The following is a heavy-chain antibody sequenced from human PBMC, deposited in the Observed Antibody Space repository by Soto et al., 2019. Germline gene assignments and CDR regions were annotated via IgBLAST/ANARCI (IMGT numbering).Heavy chain of an antibody. CDR3: ARHGYSYGGGYFDY. CDR1: AFTFSSYT. D-gene: IGHD5-18*01. CDR2: ISSSSTI. Sequence: GGSLRLSCAASAFTFSSYTMNWVRQAPGKGLEWVSSISSSSTIYYADSVKGRFTISRDNVQNSLYLQMHSLRAEDTAVYYCARHGYSYGGGYFDYWGQGTLVTVSS. J-gene: IGHJ4*02. V-gene: IGHV3-48*01.